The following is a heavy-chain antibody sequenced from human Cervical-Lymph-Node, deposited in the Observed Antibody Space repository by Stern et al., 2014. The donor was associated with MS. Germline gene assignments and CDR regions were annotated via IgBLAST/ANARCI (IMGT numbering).Heavy chain of an antibody. CDR2: IKQDGSER. D-gene: IGHD2-15*01. CDR1: GFSLSSYW. Sequence: EVQLEESGGGLVQPGGSLRLSCAGSGFSLSSYWMSWVRQAPGKGPELVATIKQDGSERYYVDSVKGRFTISRDNSKNSVFLQMNSLRVDDTSVYYCARDCGSGSCYQTQYYYGLDFWGQGTTVIVSS. J-gene: IGHJ6*02. CDR3: ARDCGSGSCYQTQYYYGLDF. V-gene: IGHV3-7*01.